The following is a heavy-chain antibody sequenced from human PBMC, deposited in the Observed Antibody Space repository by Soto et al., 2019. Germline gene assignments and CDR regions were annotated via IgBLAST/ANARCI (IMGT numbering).Heavy chain of an antibody. CDR3: ARDRGPTGPTY. Sequence: PSETPALTCTVSGGSISRSDYHWDWIRQPPGRGLEWIGSIYYSGSTYYNPSLKSRITTSLDMSRNQVSLKLRSATASDTAGSYWARDRGPTGPTYWGRRTLVTDSS. D-gene: IGHD3-10*01. CDR1: GGSISRSDYH. J-gene: IGHJ4*02. V-gene: IGHV4-39*02. CDR2: IYYSGST.